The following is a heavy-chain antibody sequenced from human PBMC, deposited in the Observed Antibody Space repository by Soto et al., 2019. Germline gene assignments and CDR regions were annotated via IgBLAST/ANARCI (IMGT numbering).Heavy chain of an antibody. J-gene: IGHJ6*02. CDR2: ISTYNGDT. Sequence: VQLVQSGAEVKKPGASVKVSCKASGYTLSRSGISWVRQAPGQGLEWMGWISTYNGDTHYAQKVQGRVTMTTDTSTSTAFMELMRLRSDDTAVYYAARSGWVPYYYYGLDVWGQGTTVTVSS. V-gene: IGHV1-18*01. CDR3: ARSGWVPYYYYGLDV. D-gene: IGHD6-19*01. CDR1: GYTLSRSG.